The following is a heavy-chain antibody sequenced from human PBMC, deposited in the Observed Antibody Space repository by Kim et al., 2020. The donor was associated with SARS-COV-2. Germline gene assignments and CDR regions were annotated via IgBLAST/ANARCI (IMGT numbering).Heavy chain of an antibody. Sequence: KGRFTISRDNSKNTLYLQMNSLRAEDTAVYYCAKTHLTTVTPQYYYGMDVWGQGTTVTVSS. D-gene: IGHD4-17*01. J-gene: IGHJ6*02. V-gene: IGHV3-23*01. CDR3: AKTHLTTVTPQYYYGMDV.